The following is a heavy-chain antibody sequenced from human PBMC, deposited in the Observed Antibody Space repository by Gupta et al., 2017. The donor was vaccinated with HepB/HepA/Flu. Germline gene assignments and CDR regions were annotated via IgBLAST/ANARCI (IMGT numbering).Heavy chain of an antibody. Sequence: QVQLVKSGADVKKTGALVKVSCQASGYTFTGYYMHWVRQAPGQGLEWMGWINPNSGATNYAQRFQGRVTMTRDTSLNTAYMEVSGLTSDDTAVFYCARGDTMSTDNWGQGTLVTVSS. CDR3: ARGDTMSTDN. D-gene: IGHD2-21*02. J-gene: IGHJ4*02. CDR1: GYTFTGYY. V-gene: IGHV1-2*02. CDR2: INPNSGAT.